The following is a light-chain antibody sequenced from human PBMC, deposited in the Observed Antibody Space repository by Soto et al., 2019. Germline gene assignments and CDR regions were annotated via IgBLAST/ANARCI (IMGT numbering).Light chain of an antibody. CDR1: NSIIGNNY. CDR3: GTWDSSLSAGV. V-gene: IGLV1-51*01. CDR2: DNN. Sequence: QSVLTQPPSVSAAPGQKVTISCSGSNSIIGNNYVSWYQHLPGTAPKLLIYDNNKRPSGIPDRFSGSKSGTSATLGITGLQTGDEADYYCGTWDSSLSAGVFGGGTKLTVL. J-gene: IGLJ3*02.